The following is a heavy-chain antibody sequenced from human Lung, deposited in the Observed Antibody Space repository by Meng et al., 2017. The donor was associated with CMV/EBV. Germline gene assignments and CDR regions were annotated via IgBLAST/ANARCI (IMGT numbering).Heavy chain of an antibody. CDR1: GFTFGSYA. Sequence: GGSLRLXCAASGFTFGSYAMTWVRQAPGKGLQWVSSISGNGYSTYYADSVKGRFTISRDNSNNTLFLQMNSLRADDTAVYYCAKDRHTSSAPYYFDSWGQRALVSVSS. V-gene: IGHV3-23*01. J-gene: IGHJ4*02. CDR2: ISGNGYST. CDR3: AKDRHTSSAPYYFDS.